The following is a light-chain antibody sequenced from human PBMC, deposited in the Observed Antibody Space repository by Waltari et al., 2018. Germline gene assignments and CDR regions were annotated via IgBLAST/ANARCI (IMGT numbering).Light chain of an antibody. J-gene: IGKJ4*01. CDR1: QDVSIN. Sequence: EIVMTQSPATLSVSPGERATLSCKASQDVSINLAWYQQKPGQAPRLLIYDASTSATGVPARFSGSGSGTEFTLTISSLQSEDFAVYFCQRYNNWVTFGGGTKVQIK. V-gene: IGKV3-15*01. CDR3: QRYNNWVT. CDR2: DAS.